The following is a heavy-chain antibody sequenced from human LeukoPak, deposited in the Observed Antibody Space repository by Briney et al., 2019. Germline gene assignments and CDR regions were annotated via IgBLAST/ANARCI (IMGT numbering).Heavy chain of an antibody. CDR3: ARAQSIVGATPFDY. Sequence: SVKVSCKASGGTFSSYAISWVRQAPGQGLEWMGRIIPILYITNYAQKSQDRVTIAADKSTSTAYMELSSLRSEDTAVYYCARAQSIVGATPFDYWGQGTLVTASS. CDR2: IIPILYIT. V-gene: IGHV1-69*04. J-gene: IGHJ4*02. CDR1: GGTFSSYA. D-gene: IGHD1-26*01.